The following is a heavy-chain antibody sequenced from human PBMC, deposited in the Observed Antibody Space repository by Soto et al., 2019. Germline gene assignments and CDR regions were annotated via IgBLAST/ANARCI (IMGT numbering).Heavy chain of an antibody. CDR2: ISTYNGNT. J-gene: IGHJ3*02. CDR1: GYTFTSYD. V-gene: IGHV1-18*01. Sequence: GASVKVSCKASGYTFTSYDINWVRQATGQGLEWMGWISTYNGNTNYAQKLQGRVTMTTDTSTSTAYMELRSLRSDDTAVYYCARDLKPLAYCISTTCYDAFDIWGQGTMVTVSS. D-gene: IGHD2-2*01. CDR3: ARDLKPLAYCISTTCYDAFDI.